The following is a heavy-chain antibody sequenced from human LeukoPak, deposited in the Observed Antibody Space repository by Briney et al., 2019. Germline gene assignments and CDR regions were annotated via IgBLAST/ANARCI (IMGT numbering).Heavy chain of an antibody. D-gene: IGHD1-1*01. CDR2: ISSNGGST. CDR1: GFTFSSYA. Sequence: QPGGSLRLSCVASGFTFSSYAMHWVRQAPGEGLEYVSGISSNGGSTYYANSVKDRFNISRDNSKNTLYLQMGSLRAEDMAVYHCARAGRNDASLGMDVWGQGTTVTVSS. CDR3: ARAGRNDASLGMDV. J-gene: IGHJ6*02. V-gene: IGHV3-64*01.